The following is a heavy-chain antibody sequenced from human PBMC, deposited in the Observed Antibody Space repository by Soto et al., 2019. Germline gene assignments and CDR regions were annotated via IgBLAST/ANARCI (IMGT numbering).Heavy chain of an antibody. CDR1: GGSISSSNW. Sequence: SETLSLTCAVSGGSISSSNWWSWVRQPPGKGLEWIGEIYHSGSTNYNPSLKSRVTISVDKSKNQFSLKLSSVTAADTAVYYCAKDSVATDFHFDYWGQATLVTVSS. CDR2: IYHSGST. V-gene: IGHV4-4*02. D-gene: IGHD5-12*01. J-gene: IGHJ4*02. CDR3: AKDSVATDFHFDY.